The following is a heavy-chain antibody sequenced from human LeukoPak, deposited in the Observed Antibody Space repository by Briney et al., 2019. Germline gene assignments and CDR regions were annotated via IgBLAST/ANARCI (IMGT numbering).Heavy chain of an antibody. D-gene: IGHD2-8*01. V-gene: IGHV7-4-1*02. J-gene: IGHJ6*03. Sequence: ASVKVSCMASGYTFTSYAMNWVRQAPGQGLEWMGWINTNTGNPTYAQGFTGRFVFSLDTSVSTAYLQISSLKAEDTAVYYCASILYSYYYYYMDVWGKGTTVTVSS. CDR2: INTNTGNP. CDR3: ASILYSYYYYYMDV. CDR1: GYTFTSYA.